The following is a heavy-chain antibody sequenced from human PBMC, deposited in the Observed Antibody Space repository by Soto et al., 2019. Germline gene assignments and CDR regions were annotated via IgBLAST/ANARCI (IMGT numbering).Heavy chain of an antibody. CDR2: ITTDKGKT. CDR3: GTRSSAIDY. CDR1: GYTFTSYG. J-gene: IGHJ4*02. Sequence: QVQLVQSGPEVKKPGASVKVSCKASGYTFTSYGISWVRQAPGQGLEWMGWITTDKGKTTYAQKFQGRVTMTTDTSTSTAYMELRSRRSDDTAFYYCGTRSSAIDYWGQGTLVTVSS. V-gene: IGHV1-18*01.